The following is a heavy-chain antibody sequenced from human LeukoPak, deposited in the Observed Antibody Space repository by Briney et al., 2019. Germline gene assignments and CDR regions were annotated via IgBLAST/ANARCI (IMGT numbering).Heavy chain of an antibody. CDR1: GGSISSYY. V-gene: IGHV4-59*01. Sequence: SETLSLTCTVSGGSISSYYWSWIRQPLGKGLEWIGYIYYSGSTNYNPSLKSRVTISVDTSKNQFSLKLSSVTAADTAVYYCARGGTSAYADYWGQGTLVTVSS. CDR3: ARGGTSAYADY. CDR2: IYYSGST. D-gene: IGHD3-16*01. J-gene: IGHJ4*02.